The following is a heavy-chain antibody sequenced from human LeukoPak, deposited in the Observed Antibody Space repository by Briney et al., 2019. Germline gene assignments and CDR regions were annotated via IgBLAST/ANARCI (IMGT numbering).Heavy chain of an antibody. D-gene: IGHD3-22*01. CDR1: GYTFTGYY. V-gene: IGHV1-2*02. CDR3: ARDGSYYDNSDLGAFDV. J-gene: IGHJ3*01. CDR2: INPNSGGT. Sequence: ASVKVSCKASGYTFTGYYLHWVRQAPGHGLEWMGWINPNSGGTIYAQHFQGRVTMTRDPSISTAYMQLTRLTSDDTAVYYCARDGSYYDNSDLGAFDVWGQGTMVSVSS.